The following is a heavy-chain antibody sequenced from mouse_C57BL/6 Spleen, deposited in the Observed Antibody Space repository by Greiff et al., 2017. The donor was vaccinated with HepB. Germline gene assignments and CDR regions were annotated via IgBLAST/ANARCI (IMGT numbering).Heavy chain of an antibody. CDR2: IYPGDGDT. J-gene: IGHJ4*01. Sequence: QLQQSGPELVKPGASVKISCKASGYAFSSSWMNWVKQRPGKGLEWIGRIYPGDGDTNYNGKFKGKATLTADKSSSTAYMQLSSLTSEDSAVYVCARNCYDSPYYYAMDYWGQGTSVTVSS. CDR3: ARNCYDSPYYYAMDY. CDR1: GYAFSSSW. D-gene: IGHD2-4*01. V-gene: IGHV1-82*01.